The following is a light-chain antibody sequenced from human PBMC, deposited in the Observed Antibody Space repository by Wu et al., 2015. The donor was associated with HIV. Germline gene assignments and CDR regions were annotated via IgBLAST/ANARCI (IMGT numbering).Light chain of an antibody. CDR3: QHRQSWPFT. J-gene: IGKJ3*01. CDR1: QSVGDY. Sequence: EIVLTQSPATLSLSPGERATLSCRASQSVGDYLAWFQQKPGQAPRLVIYNASTRASGIPARFSGSGSGTDFTLTISSLEPEDFAVYYCQHRQSWPFTFGPGTTVDIK. V-gene: IGKV3-11*01. CDR2: NAS.